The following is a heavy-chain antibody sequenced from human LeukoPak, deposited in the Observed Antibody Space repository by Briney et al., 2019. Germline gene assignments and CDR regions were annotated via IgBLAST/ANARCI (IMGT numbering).Heavy chain of an antibody. CDR1: GGSISSSSYY. D-gene: IGHD2-2*01. J-gene: IGHJ4*02. CDR2: IYYSGST. Sequence: SETLSLTCTVSGGSISSSSYYWGWIRQPPGKGLEWIASIYYSGSTYYNPSLKSRVTISVDTSKNQFSLRLNSVTAADTAVYYCARSYCSSTSCYASGYFDYWGQGTLVTVSS. V-gene: IGHV4-39*01. CDR3: ARSYCSSTSCYASGYFDY.